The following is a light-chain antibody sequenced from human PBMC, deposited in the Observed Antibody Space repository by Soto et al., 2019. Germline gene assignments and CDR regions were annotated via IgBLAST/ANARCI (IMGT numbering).Light chain of an antibody. CDR2: AAS. CDR1: QGTRND. V-gene: IGKV1-17*01. J-gene: IGKJ1*01. Sequence: DIQMTQSPSSLSASVRDRVTITCRASQGTRNDLGWHQQKPGKAPKRLIYAASSLHGGVPSRFSGSASGAEFPLTISSLQPEDFATYYWLQHNSYPPTFGQGTKVEIK. CDR3: LQHNSYPPT.